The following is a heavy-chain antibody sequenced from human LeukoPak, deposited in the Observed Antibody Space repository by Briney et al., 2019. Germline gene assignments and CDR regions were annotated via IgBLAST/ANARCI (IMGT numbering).Heavy chain of an antibody. J-gene: IGHJ6*03. D-gene: IGHD1-7*01. CDR1: GDSVSSNSAA. CDR3: AAGTTSLYYMDV. CDR2: TYYRSKWYN. V-gene: IGHV6-1*01. Sequence: SQTLSLTCAISGDSVSSNSAAWNWIRQSPSRGLEWLGRTYYRSKWYNDYAVSVKSRITINPDTSKNRFSLQLNSVTPEDTAVYYCAAGTTSLYYMDVWGKGTTVTVSS.